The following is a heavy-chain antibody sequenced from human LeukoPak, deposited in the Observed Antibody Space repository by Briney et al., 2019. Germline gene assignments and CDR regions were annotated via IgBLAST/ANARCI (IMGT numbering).Heavy chain of an antibody. Sequence: SETLSLTCTASGGSISSYYWSWIRQPPGKGLEWIGYIYYSGSTNYNPSLKSRVTISVDTSKNQFSLKLSSVTAADTAVYYCARVTGAFDIWGQGTMVTVSS. CDR2: IYYSGST. V-gene: IGHV4-59*01. CDR3: ARVTGAFDI. J-gene: IGHJ3*02. CDR1: GGSISSYY.